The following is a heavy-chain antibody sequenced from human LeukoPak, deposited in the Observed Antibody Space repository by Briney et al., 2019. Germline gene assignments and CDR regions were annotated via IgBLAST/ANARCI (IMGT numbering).Heavy chain of an antibody. CDR1: GGSISSYY. D-gene: IGHD5-18*01. Sequence: SETLSLTCTVSGGSISSYYWSWIRQPPGKGLEWIGYIYYSGSTNYNPSLKSRVTISVDTSKNQFSLKLSSVTAADTAVYYCARGGVWGTAMADDYWGQGTLVTVSS. CDR3: ARGGVWGTAMADDY. V-gene: IGHV4-59*12. CDR2: IYYSGST. J-gene: IGHJ4*02.